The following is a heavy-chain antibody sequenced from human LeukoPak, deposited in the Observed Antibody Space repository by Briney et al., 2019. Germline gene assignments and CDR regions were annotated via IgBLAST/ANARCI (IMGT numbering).Heavy chain of an antibody. CDR2: INHSGST. CDR1: GGSFSGYY. Sequence: SETLSLTCAVYGGSFSGYYWSWIRQPPGKGLEWIGEINHSGSTNYNPSLTSRVTISVDTSKNQFSLKLSSVTAADTAVYCCARNSSPYYYYYYMDVWGKGTTVTVSS. V-gene: IGHV4-34*01. D-gene: IGHD4-23*01. J-gene: IGHJ6*03. CDR3: ARNSSPYYYYYYMDV.